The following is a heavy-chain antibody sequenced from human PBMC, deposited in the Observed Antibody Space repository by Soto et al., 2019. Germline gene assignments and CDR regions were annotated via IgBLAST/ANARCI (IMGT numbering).Heavy chain of an antibody. J-gene: IGHJ5*02. CDR3: ALTKACIRTDCYFASFDP. CDR1: GLSLSIGRLD. CDR2: IFSNADK. V-gene: IGHV2-26*01. Sequence: QFTLQEYGPVPANPPETLTLNYTVSGLSLSIGRLDVRCIRQPPGKALEWLAHIFSNADKPYSTSLRSRLTISKDTSRSQVGLTMNNLDPRDSATYYCALTKACIRTDCYFASFDPWGQGTLVTVSA. D-gene: IGHD2-2*01.